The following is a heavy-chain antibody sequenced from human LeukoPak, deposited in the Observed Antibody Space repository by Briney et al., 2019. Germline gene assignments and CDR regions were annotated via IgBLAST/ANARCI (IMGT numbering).Heavy chain of an antibody. J-gene: IGHJ4*02. V-gene: IGHV4-39*01. Sequence: SETLSLTCTVSGGSISSSSYYWGWIRQPPGKELEWIGSIYYSGSTYYNPSLKSRVTISVDTSKNQFSLKLSSVTAADTAVYYCARHCSSSWYWVVPAGPADYWGQGTLVTVSS. CDR3: ARHCSSSWYWVVPAGPADY. CDR1: GGSISSSSYY. CDR2: IYYSGST. D-gene: IGHD6-13*01.